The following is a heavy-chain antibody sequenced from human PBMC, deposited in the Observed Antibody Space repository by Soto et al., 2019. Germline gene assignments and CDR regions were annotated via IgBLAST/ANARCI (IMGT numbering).Heavy chain of an antibody. CDR2: IWYDGTNK. V-gene: IGHV3-33*01. J-gene: IGHJ4*02. D-gene: IGHD3-22*01. CDR1: GFTFSSFG. CDR3: ARDRVIITPSFDY. Sequence: ESGGGVVQPGRSLRLSCAASGFTFSSFGMHWVRQAPGKGLEWVAVIWYDGTNKYYADSVKGRFTISRDNSRNTLYLQMNSLRAEDTAVYYCARDRVIITPSFDYWGQGTLVTVSS.